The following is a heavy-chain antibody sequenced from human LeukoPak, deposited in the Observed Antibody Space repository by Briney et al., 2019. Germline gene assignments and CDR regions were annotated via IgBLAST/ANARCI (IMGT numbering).Heavy chain of an antibody. CDR1: GGSISNSNYY. CDR3: ARGPRYDFWSGYYANWFDP. Sequence: SETLSLTCTVSGGSISNSNYYWGWIRQPPGKGLDWVGSIYNSGNTYYNPSLKSRVTISVDTSKNQFSLKLSSVTAADTAVYYCARGPRYDFWSGYYANWFDPWGQGTLVTVSS. D-gene: IGHD3-3*01. CDR2: IYNSGNT. V-gene: IGHV4-39*07. J-gene: IGHJ5*02.